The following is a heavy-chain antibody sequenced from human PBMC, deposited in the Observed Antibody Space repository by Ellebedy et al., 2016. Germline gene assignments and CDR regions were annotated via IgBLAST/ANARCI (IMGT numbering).Heavy chain of an antibody. Sequence: KVSCXGSGYSFTSYWISWVRQMPGKGLEWMGRIDPSDSYTNYSPSFQGHVTISADKSISTAYLQWSSLKASDTAMYYCARLGVSYHGNYYYGMDVWGQGTTVTVSS. CDR3: ARLGVSYHGNYYYGMDV. V-gene: IGHV5-10-1*01. CDR2: IDPSDSYT. J-gene: IGHJ6*02. D-gene: IGHD2-2*01. CDR1: GYSFTSYW.